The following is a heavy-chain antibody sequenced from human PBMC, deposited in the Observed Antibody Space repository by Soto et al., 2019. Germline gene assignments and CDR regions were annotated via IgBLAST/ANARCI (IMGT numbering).Heavy chain of an antibody. J-gene: IGHJ4*02. CDR1: GGSFSGYY. V-gene: IGHV4-34*01. Sequence: SETLSLTCAVYGGSFSGYYWSWIRQPPGKGLEWIGEINHSGSTNYNPSLKSRVTISVDTSKDQFSLKLSSVTAADTAVYYCARVGDSSSWPLYFDYWGQGTLVTVSS. D-gene: IGHD6-13*01. CDR2: INHSGST. CDR3: ARVGDSSSWPLYFDY.